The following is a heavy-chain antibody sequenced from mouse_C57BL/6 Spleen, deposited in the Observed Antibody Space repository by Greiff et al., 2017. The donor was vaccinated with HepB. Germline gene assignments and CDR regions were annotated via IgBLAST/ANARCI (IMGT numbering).Heavy chain of an antibody. CDR3: ARSRGSVYYAMDY. CDR2: INPSNGGT. D-gene: IGHD1-1*01. Sequence: VQRVESGTELVKPGASVKLSCKASGYTFTSYWMHWVKQRPGQGLEWIGNINPSNGGTNYNEKFKSKATLTVDKSSSTAYMQLSSLTSEDSAVYYCARSRGSVYYAMDYWGQGTSVTVSS. V-gene: IGHV1-53*01. CDR1: GYTFTSYW. J-gene: IGHJ4*01.